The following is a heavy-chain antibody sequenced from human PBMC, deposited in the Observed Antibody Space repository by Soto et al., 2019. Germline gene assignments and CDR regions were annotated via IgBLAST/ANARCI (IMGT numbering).Heavy chain of an antibody. J-gene: IGHJ5*02. CDR3: APSNWFDP. Sequence: QLQLQESGPGLVKPSETLSLTCTVSGGSISSRGYYWGWIRQPPGKGLEWIGTTYYSGSTYYNPSLKSRVTITADTSKNQFSLKLSSVTAAATAVYYCAPSNWFDPWGQGTLVTVSS. CDR2: TYYSGST. CDR1: GGSISSRGYY. V-gene: IGHV4-39*01.